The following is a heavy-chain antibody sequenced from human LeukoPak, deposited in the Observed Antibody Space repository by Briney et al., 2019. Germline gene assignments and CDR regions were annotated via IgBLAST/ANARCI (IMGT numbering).Heavy chain of an antibody. CDR1: GYTFTSYY. D-gene: IGHD5-18*01. CDR3: ARAGAYRYGGGDAFDI. CDR2: INPSGTT. Sequence: EASVKVSCKASGYTFTSYYMHWPRQAPGQGLEWMGVINPSGTTGYAQKFQGRVTMTRDTSTSTVYLELSSLRSEDTAVYYCARAGAYRYGGGDAFDIWGQGTMVTVSS. V-gene: IGHV1-46*01. J-gene: IGHJ3*02.